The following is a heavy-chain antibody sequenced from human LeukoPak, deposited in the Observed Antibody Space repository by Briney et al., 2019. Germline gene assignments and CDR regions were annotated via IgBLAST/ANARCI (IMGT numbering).Heavy chain of an antibody. V-gene: IGHV3-74*01. CDR2: INSDGSST. CDR1: GFTFSSYW. D-gene: IGHD3-10*01. J-gene: IGHJ4*02. Sequence: GGSLRLSCAASGFTFSSYWMHWVRRAPGKGLVWVSRINSDGSSTSYADSVKGRFTISRDNAKNTLYLQMNSLRAEDTAVYYCARGLTMVRGVPDYWGQGTLVTVSS. CDR3: ARGLTMVRGVPDY.